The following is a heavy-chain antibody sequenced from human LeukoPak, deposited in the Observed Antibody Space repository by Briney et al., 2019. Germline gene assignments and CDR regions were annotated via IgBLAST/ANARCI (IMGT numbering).Heavy chain of an antibody. CDR1: GGTFSSYA. CDR2: IIPILGIA. V-gene: IGHV1-69*04. Sequence: SVKVSCKASGGTFSSYAISWVRQAPGQGLEWMGRIIPILGIANYAQKFQGRVTITADKSTSTAYMELSSLRSEDTAVYYCARYYYDSSGYYYFDYWGQGTLVTVSP. J-gene: IGHJ4*02. D-gene: IGHD3-22*01. CDR3: ARYYYDSSGYYYFDY.